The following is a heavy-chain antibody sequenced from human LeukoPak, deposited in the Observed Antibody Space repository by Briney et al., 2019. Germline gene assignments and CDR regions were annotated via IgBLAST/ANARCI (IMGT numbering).Heavy chain of an antibody. CDR3: ARVGYCSSTSCYRFFDY. CDR2: ISYDGSNK. J-gene: IGHJ4*02. V-gene: IGHV3-30*01. CDR1: GFTFSSYA. D-gene: IGHD2-2*02. Sequence: PGRSLRLSCAASGFTFSSYAMHWVRQAPGKGLEGVAVISYDGSNKYYADSVKGRFTISRDNSKNTLYLQMNSLRAEDTAVYYCARVGYCSSTSCYRFFDYWGQGTLVTVSS.